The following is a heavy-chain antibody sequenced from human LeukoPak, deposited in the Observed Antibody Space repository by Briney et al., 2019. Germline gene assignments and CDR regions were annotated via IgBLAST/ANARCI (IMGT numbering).Heavy chain of an antibody. D-gene: IGHD3-16*01. CDR1: GYSISSGYY. CDR2: IYHSGST. CDR3: VKGMGGYDI. J-gene: IGHJ3*02. Sequence: SETLSLTCTVSGYSISSGYYWGWIRQPPGKGLEWIGNIYHSGSTYYNPSLKSRVTISVDTSKNQFSLRVTSVTAADTAVYYCVKGMGGYDIWGQGTMVTVSS. V-gene: IGHV4-38-2*02.